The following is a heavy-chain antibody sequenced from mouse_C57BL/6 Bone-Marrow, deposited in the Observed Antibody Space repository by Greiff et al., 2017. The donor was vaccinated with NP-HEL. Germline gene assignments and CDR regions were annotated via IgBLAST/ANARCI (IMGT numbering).Heavy chain of an antibody. J-gene: IGHJ3*01. Sequence: VMLVESGAELARPGASVKLSCKASGYTFTSYGISWVKQRTGQGLEWIGEIYPRSGNTYYNEKFKGKATLTADKSSSTAYMELRSLTSEDSAVYFCARGKAGAYWGQGTLVTVSA. V-gene: IGHV1-81*01. CDR1: GYTFTSYG. CDR2: IYPRSGNT. CDR3: ARGKAGAY.